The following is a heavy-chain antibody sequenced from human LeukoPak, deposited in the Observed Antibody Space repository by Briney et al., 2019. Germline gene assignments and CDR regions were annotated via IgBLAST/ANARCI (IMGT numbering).Heavy chain of an antibody. Sequence: GGSLRLSCAASGFTFSSYWMSWVRQAPGKGLEWVANIKQDGSEKYYVDSVKGRFTISRDNSKNTLYLQMNSLRAEDTAVYYCARDDYYDSLGYWGQGTLVTVSS. CDR3: ARDDYYDSLGY. V-gene: IGHV3-7*01. CDR2: IKQDGSEK. CDR1: GFTFSSYW. J-gene: IGHJ4*02. D-gene: IGHD3-22*01.